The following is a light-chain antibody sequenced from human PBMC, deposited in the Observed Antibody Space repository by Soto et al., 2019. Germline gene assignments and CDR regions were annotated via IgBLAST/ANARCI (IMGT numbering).Light chain of an antibody. J-gene: IGLJ2*01. CDR2: DVS. Sequence: QSALTQPASVSGSPGQSITISCTGTSSDVGGYTYVSWYQQHPGKAPKLMIYDVSNRPSGVSNRFSGSKSGNTASLTISGLQAADEADYYCSSYTISSTVVFGGGTKVTAL. V-gene: IGLV2-14*01. CDR3: SSYTISSTVV. CDR1: SSDVGGYTY.